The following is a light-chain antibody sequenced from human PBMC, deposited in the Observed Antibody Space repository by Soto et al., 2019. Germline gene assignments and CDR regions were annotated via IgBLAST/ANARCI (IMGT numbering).Light chain of an antibody. Sequence: IVMTQSPSTLSLSPGQRATLPCRASQSVSSDFLAWYQQKNGQAPRIXIYGASTRATDIPARFSGSGYGTEFTLSIGSLQSEDFAVYYCQQYNNWPPTFGQGTKVDIK. CDR2: GAS. J-gene: IGKJ1*01. CDR1: QSVSSD. CDR3: QQYNNWPPT. V-gene: IGKV3-15*01.